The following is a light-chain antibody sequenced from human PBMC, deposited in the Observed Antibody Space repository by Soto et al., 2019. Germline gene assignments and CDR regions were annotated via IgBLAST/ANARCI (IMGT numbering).Light chain of an antibody. J-gene: IGLJ2*01. CDR1: SSDIGGYNY. CDR3: TSYTSNDTLEGV. Sequence: QSALTQPASVSGSPGQSITISCTGTSSDIGGYNYVSWYQHHPGKVPKLMISEVSNRPSGVSDRFSGSKSGNTASLTISGLQAEDEADYYCTSYTSNDTLEGVFGGGTKVTVL. V-gene: IGLV2-14*01. CDR2: EVS.